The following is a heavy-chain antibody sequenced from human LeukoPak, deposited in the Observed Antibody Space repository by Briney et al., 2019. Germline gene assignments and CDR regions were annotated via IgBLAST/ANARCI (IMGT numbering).Heavy chain of an antibody. J-gene: IGHJ6*02. V-gene: IGHV1-18*01. Sequence: ASVKVSCKASGYTFTSYGISWVRQAPGQGLEWMGWISAYNGNTNYAQKLQGRVTMTTDTSTSTAYMELSSLRSEDTAVYYCARARSYYYYYGMDVWGQGTTVTVSS. D-gene: IGHD1-26*01. CDR1: GYTFTSYG. CDR2: ISAYNGNT. CDR3: ARARSYYYYYGMDV.